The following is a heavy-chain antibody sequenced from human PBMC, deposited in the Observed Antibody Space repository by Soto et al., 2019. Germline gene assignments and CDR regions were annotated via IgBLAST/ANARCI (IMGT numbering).Heavy chain of an antibody. J-gene: IGHJ5*02. V-gene: IGHV3-11*06. CDR1: GFDFSDAY. Sequence: QVHLVESGGGLVKPGGSLRLSCAASGFDFSDAYMSWIRQAPGKGLEWVAWITSSSVQTGYADSVKGRFTISRDNAKNSLYLQMNSLRPEDTAVYYCASLVRQHLPPLGPWGQGTLVIVSS. CDR3: ASLVRQHLPPLGP. D-gene: IGHD6-13*01. CDR2: ITSSSVQT.